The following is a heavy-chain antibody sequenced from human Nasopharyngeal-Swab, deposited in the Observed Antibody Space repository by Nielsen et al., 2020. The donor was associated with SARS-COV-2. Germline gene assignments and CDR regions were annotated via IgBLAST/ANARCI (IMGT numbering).Heavy chain of an antibody. CDR2: FDPEEGET. D-gene: IGHD4-23*01. J-gene: IGHJ5*02. CDR1: GYTLTELS. CDR3: ATAPPMVVTPPWWFDP. Sequence: ASVKVSCKVSGYTLTELSMHWVRQAPGKGLEWMGGFDPEEGETIYAQKFQGRVTMTEDTSTDTAYMELSSLRSEDTAVYYCATAPPMVVTPPWWFDPWGQGTLVTVSS. V-gene: IGHV1-24*01.